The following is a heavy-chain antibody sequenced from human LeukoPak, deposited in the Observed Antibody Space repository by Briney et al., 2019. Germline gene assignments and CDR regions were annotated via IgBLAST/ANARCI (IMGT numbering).Heavy chain of an antibody. J-gene: IGHJ4*02. Sequence: PGGPLRLSCAVSGFTFSSYAMSWVRQAPGKGLEWVSTISGSGDNTYSADSVRGRFTISRDNSKNTLYLQMNSLRAEDTAIYYCAEVSWANYFDYWGQGTLVTVSS. CDR2: ISGSGDNT. D-gene: IGHD6-13*01. CDR1: GFTFSSYA. V-gene: IGHV3-23*01. CDR3: AEVSWANYFDY.